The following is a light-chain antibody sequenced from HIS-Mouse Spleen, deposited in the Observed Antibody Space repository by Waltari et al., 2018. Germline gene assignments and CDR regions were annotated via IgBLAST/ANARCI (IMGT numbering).Light chain of an antibody. V-gene: IGLV2-14*03. Sequence: QPALTQPASVSGSPGQSSTISCTGTSSDVGGYNYVPWYQQHPGKAPKLIIYDVSNRPSGVSNRFSGSKSGNTASLTISGLQAEDEADYYCSSYTSSSFNVVFGGGTKLTVL. J-gene: IGLJ2*01. CDR1: SSDVGGYNY. CDR2: DVS. CDR3: SSYTSSSFNVV.